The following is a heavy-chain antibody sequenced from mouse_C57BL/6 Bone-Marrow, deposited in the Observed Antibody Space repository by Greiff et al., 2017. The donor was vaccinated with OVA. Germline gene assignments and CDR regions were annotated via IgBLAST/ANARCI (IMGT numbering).Heavy chain of an antibody. Sequence: QVQLQQSGAELVRPGTSVKMSCKASGYTFTNYWIGWAKQRPGHGLEWIGDIYPGGGYTNYNEKFKGNATLTADKSSSTAYMQLSSLTSEDSAIYYCARSYSNFPDYWGQGTSVTVSS. CDR3: ARSYSNFPDY. CDR1: GYTFTNYW. V-gene: IGHV1-63*01. J-gene: IGHJ4*01. CDR2: IYPGGGYT. D-gene: IGHD2-5*01.